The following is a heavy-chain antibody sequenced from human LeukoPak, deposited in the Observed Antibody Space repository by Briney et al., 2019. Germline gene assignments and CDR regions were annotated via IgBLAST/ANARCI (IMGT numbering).Heavy chain of an antibody. V-gene: IGHV5-51*01. CDR3: VRHGGYTSSAVSDY. CDR2: VYPGDSDT. J-gene: IGHJ4*02. CDR1: GDSFNTYW. D-gene: IGHD5-18*01. Sequence: GESLKISRKGSGDSFNTYWIGWVRQMSGKGLEWMGLVYPGDSDTRYSPSFQGQVAFSADKSISTAYVQWSSLKASDTAIYYCVRHGGYTSSAVSDYWGQGTLVTVSS.